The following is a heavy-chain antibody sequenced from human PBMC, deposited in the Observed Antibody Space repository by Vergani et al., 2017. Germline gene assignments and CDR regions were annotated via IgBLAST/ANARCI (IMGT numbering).Heavy chain of an antibody. V-gene: IGHV1-69*18. CDR1: GGTFSSYA. CDR3: AIDDYGKNYYYYGMDV. Sequence: QVQLVQSGAEVKKPGSSVKVSCKASGGTFSSYAISWVRQAPGQGLEWMGRIIPIFGTANYAQKCQGRVTITADESTSTAYMELSSLRSEDTAVYYCAIDDYGKNYYYYGMDVWGQGTTVTVSS. D-gene: IGHD3-16*01. J-gene: IGHJ6*02. CDR2: IIPIFGTA.